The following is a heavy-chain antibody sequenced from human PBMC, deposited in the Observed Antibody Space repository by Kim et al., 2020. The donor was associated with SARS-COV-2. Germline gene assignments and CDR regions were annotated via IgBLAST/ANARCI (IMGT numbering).Heavy chain of an antibody. CDR3: ARWNNNAFDI. Sequence: GGSLRLSCAASGFTFSSYNMNWVRQAPGKGLEWVSSISSSSSYIYYADSVKGRFNISSNNVKNSLYLQMNSLTAEDTAVYYCARWNNNAFDIWGQGTTVTVSS. CDR2: ISSSSSYI. J-gene: IGHJ3*02. CDR1: GFTFSSYN. D-gene: IGHD1-1*01. V-gene: IGHV3-21*01.